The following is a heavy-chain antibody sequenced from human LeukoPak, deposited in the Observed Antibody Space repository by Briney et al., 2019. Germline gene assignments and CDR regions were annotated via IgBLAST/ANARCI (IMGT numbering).Heavy chain of an antibody. Sequence: GGSLRLSCAASGFTFSSYSMNWVRQAPGKGLEWVSAISGSGGSTYYADSVKGRFTISRDNSKSTLYLQMNSLRAEDTGLYYCVKERDYNWNDARRRLFDYWGQGTLVTVSS. D-gene: IGHD1-1*01. CDR1: GFTFSSYS. CDR2: ISGSGGST. J-gene: IGHJ4*02. CDR3: VKERDYNWNDARRRLFDY. V-gene: IGHV3-23*01.